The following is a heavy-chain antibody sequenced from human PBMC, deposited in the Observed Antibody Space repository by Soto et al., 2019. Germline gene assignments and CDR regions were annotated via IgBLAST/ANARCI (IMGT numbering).Heavy chain of an antibody. Sequence: SETLSLTCTVSGASITSRNYFWGWIRQPPGKGLQWIGYIYYSGSTNYNPSLKSRVTISVDTSKNQFSLKLSSVTAADTAVYYCARASDIVVVPAAETYNWFDPWGQGTLVTVSS. V-gene: IGHV4-61*05. CDR3: ARASDIVVVPAAETYNWFDP. CDR1: GASITSRNYF. CDR2: IYYSGST. D-gene: IGHD2-2*01. J-gene: IGHJ5*02.